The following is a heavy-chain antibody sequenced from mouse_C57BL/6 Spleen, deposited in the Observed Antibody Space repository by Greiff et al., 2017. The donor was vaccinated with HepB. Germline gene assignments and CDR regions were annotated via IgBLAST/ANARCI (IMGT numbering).Heavy chain of an antibody. CDR1: EYEFPSHD. J-gene: IGHJ1*03. D-gene: IGHD1-1*01. V-gene: IGHV5-2*01. CDR3: ARHYYGSSYGRYFDV. Sequence: EVMLVESGGGLVQPGESLKLSCESNEYEFPSHDMSWVRKTPEKRLELVAAINSDGGSTYYPDAMERRFIISRDNTKKNLYLQMSSLRSEDTALYYCARHYYGSSYGRYFDVWGTGTTVTVSS. CDR2: INSDGGST.